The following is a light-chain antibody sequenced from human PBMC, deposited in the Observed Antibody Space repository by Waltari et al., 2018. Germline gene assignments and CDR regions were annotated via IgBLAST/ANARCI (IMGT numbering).Light chain of an antibody. V-gene: IGLV1-44*01. CDR2: ANY. J-gene: IGLJ3*02. CDR3: ATWDDSLNGRV. CDR1: SSNIGTNT. Sequence: QSVLTQPPLASGTPGQRVTISCSGHSSNIGTNTVTWYQQLPGTAPKLLIYANYHRPSGVPDRFSASKSDTSASLAISGLQSEDEADYFCATWDDSLNGRVFGGGTKLAVL.